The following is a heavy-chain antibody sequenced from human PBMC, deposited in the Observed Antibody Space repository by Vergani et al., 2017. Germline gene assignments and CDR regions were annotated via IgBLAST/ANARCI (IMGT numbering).Heavy chain of an antibody. CDR3: ATHXVGGDFGRGTPDV. J-gene: IGHJ3*01. D-gene: IGHD1-26*01. V-gene: IGHV3-15*01. Sequence: VQLQQWGAGVVKPSGTLALTCAVFGESFSSFYWSWIRQPPGKGLEWIGRIKSQVDGGTTEFATPVKARFTISRDDSRDMVYLQLNGLKTEDTGIYYCATHXVGGDFGRGTPDVWGQGTVVTVSS. CDR1: GESFSSFY. CDR2: IKSQVDGGTT.